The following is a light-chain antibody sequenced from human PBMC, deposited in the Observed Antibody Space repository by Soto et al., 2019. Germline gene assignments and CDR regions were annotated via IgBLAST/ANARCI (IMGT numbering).Light chain of an antibody. CDR3: HQYDNAPQT. CDR1: QSVTSNY. Sequence: DIVLTQSPGTLSLSPGEKATLSCRASQSVTSNYLAWYQQKPGQAPRLLINGASSRATGIPDRFSGSGSGTDFTLTISRLEPEDFAVYYCHQYDNAPQTYGQGTKVDIK. J-gene: IGKJ2*01. V-gene: IGKV3-20*01. CDR2: GAS.